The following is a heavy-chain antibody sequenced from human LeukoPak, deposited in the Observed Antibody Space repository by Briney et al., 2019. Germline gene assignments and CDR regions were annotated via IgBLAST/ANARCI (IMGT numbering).Heavy chain of an antibody. V-gene: IGHV3-23*01. CDR1: GFTFSSHA. CDR2: ISGSGTVT. D-gene: IGHD2-15*01. CDR3: AKTSVGGGRIIGSGYFDN. J-gene: IGHJ4*02. Sequence: PGGSLRLSCAASGFTFSSHAMNWVRQAPGKGLEWVSIISGSGTVTYYADSVKGRFTISRENSKNTLYLQMNSLRAEDTAVYYCAKTSVGGGRIIGSGYFDNWGQGTLVTVSS.